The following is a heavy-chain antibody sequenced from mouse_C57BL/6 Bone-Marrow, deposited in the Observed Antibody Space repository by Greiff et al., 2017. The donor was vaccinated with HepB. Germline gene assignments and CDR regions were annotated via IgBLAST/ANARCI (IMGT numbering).Heavy chain of an antibody. V-gene: IGHV1-81*01. D-gene: IGHD2-4*01. CDR3: ARSLHYYDYGYAMDY. Sequence: VQLQESGAELARPGASVKLSCKASGYTFTSYGISWVKQRTGQGLEWIGEIYPRSGNTYYNEKFKGKATLTADKSSSTAYMELRSLTSEDSAVYFCARSLHYYDYGYAMDYWGQGTSVTVSS. J-gene: IGHJ4*01. CDR2: IYPRSGNT. CDR1: GYTFTSYG.